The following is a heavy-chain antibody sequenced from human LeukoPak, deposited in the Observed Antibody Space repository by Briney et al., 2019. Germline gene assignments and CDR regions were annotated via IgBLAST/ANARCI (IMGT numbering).Heavy chain of an antibody. Sequence: SETLSLTCAVYGGSFSGYYWSWIRQPPGKGLEWIGEINDSGSTNYNPSLKSRVTISGDTSKNQFSLKLSSVTAADTAVYYCARDATMIVVVGERWSDPWGQGTLVTVSS. D-gene: IGHD3-22*01. CDR3: ARDATMIVVVGERWSDP. CDR2: INDSGST. CDR1: GGSFSGYY. J-gene: IGHJ5*02. V-gene: IGHV4-34*01.